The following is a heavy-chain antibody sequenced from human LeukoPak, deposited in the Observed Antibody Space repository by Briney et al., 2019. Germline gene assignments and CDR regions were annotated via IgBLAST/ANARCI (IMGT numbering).Heavy chain of an antibody. CDR1: GGSISSGDYY. Sequence: SETLSPTCTVSGGSISSGDYYWSWIRQPPGKGLEWIGYIYYSGSTYYNPSLKSRITISVDTSKNQFSLKLSSVTAADTAVYYCAREVEWLLESLPDDAFDIWGQGTLVTVSS. V-gene: IGHV4-30-4*01. CDR2: IYYSGST. D-gene: IGHD3-3*01. J-gene: IGHJ3*02. CDR3: AREVEWLLESLPDDAFDI.